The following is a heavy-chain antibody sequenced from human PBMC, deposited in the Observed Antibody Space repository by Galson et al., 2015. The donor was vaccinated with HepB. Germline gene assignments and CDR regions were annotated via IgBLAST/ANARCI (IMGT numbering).Heavy chain of an antibody. CDR3: ARVIRPIFGGEQAQKFHWFDP. J-gene: IGHJ5*02. CDR2: IYPGDSDT. CDR1: GYSFINYW. V-gene: IGHV5-51*01. D-gene: IGHD3-3*02. Sequence: QSGAEVKKPGESLKISCKGSGYSFINYWIGWVRQMPGKGLEWMGIIYPGDSDTRYSPSFQGQVTISADKSISTAYLQWSSLKASDTAMYYCARVIRPIFGGEQAQKFHWFDPWGQGTLVTVSS.